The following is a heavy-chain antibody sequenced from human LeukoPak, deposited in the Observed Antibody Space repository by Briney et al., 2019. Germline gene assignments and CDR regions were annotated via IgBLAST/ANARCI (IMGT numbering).Heavy chain of an antibody. J-gene: IGHJ4*02. CDR2: IKQDGSEK. Sequence: SGGSLRLSCAASGFTFSSHWMSWVRQAPGKGLEWVANIKQDGSEKYYVDSVKGRFTISRDNAKNSLYLQMNSLRAEDTAVYYCASASSSGWFSHFDYWGQGTLVTVSS. CDR3: ASASSSGWFSHFDY. D-gene: IGHD6-19*01. V-gene: IGHV3-7*02. CDR1: GFTFSSHW.